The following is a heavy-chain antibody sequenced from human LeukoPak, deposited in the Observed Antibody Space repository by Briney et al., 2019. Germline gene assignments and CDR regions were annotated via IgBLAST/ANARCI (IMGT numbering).Heavy chain of an antibody. V-gene: IGHV3-23*01. CDR3: AKESGYSYGYPLRY. D-gene: IGHD5-18*01. Sequence: GGSLRLSCAASVFTFSSYSMSWVRQAPGKGLEWVSAISGSGGSTYYADSVKGRFTISRDNSKNTLYLQMNSLRAEDTAVYYCAKESGYSYGYPLRYWGQGTLVTVSS. CDR2: ISGSGGST. J-gene: IGHJ4*02. CDR1: VFTFSSYS.